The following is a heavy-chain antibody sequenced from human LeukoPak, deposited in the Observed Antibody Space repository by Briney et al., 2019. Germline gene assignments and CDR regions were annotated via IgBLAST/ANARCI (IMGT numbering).Heavy chain of an antibody. CDR3: ARDSGSYHIVDYMDV. V-gene: IGHV4-4*07. CDR1: GGSISSYY. D-gene: IGHD1-26*01. Sequence: SETLSLTCTVSGGSISSYYWSWIRQPAGKGLKWIGRIYTTGSTHYNPSLKGRVTMSVDTSKNQFSLKLTSVTAADTAVYYCARDSGSYHIVDYMDVWGKGTTVTVSS. CDR2: IYTTGST. J-gene: IGHJ6*03.